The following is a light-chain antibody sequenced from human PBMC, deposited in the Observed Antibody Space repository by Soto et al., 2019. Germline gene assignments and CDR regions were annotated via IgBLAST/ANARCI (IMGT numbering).Light chain of an antibody. CDR1: SSDVGGYKY. J-gene: IGLJ3*02. Sequence: QSALTQPRSVSGSPGQSVTISCIGTSSDVGGYKYVSWYQQHPGKAPKLMIYDLSKRPSGVPDRFSGSKSGNTASLTISGLQAEDEADYYCCSYAGTYGVFGGGTKLTVL. CDR2: DLS. CDR3: CSYAGTYGV. V-gene: IGLV2-11*01.